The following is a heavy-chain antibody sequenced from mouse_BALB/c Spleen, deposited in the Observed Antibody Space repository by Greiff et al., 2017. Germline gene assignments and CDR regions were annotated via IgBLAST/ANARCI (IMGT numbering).Heavy chain of an antibody. Sequence: VKLMESGAELAKPGASVKMSCKASGYTFTSYWMHWVKQRPGQGLEWIGYINPSTGYSEYNQKFKDKATFTADKSSSTAYMQLSSLTSEDSAVYYCARTYDGNYYYAMDYWGQGTSVTVSS. D-gene: IGHD2-10*01. CDR3: ARTYDGNYYYAMDY. J-gene: IGHJ4*01. CDR1: GYTFTSYW. V-gene: IGHV1-7*01. CDR2: INPSTGYS.